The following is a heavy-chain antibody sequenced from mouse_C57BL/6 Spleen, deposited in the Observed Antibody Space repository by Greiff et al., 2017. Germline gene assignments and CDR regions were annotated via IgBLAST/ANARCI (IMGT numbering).Heavy chain of an antibody. CDR1: GYTFTSYW. CDR3: ARGDDYDEAWFAD. D-gene: IGHD2-4*01. CDR2: INPSNGGT. V-gene: IGHV1-53*01. J-gene: IGHJ3*01. Sequence: QVQLQQPGTELVKPGASVKLSCKASGYTFTSYWMHWVKQRPGQGLEWIGNINPSNGGTTYNEKFKSKATLTVDKTSSTAYMQLSSLTSEDSAVYYCARGDDYDEAWFADWGQGTLVTVSA.